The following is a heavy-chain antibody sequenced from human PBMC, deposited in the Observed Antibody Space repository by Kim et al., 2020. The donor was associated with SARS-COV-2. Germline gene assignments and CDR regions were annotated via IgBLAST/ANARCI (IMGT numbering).Heavy chain of an antibody. CDR2: ISYDGSNK. J-gene: IGHJ4*02. V-gene: IGHV3-30*18. CDR3: AKIVGYNSSSWEIDY. D-gene: IGHD6-13*01. Sequence: GGSLRLSCAASGFTFSSYGMHWVRQAPGKGLEWVAVISYDGSNKYYADSVKGRFTISRDNSKNTLYLQMNSLRAEDTAVYYCAKIVGYNSSSWEIDYWGQGTLVTVSS. CDR1: GFTFSSYG.